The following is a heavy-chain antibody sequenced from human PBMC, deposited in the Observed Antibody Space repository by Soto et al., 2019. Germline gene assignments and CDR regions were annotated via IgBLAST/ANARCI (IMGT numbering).Heavy chain of an antibody. Sequence: SETLSLTCAVYGGSFSGYYWSWIRQPPGKGLEWIGEINHSGSTNYNPSLKSRVTISVDTSKNQVSLKLSSVTAADTAVYFCARESRYCSGGTCYHWFDPWGQGTLVTVSS. CDR2: INHSGST. D-gene: IGHD2-15*01. J-gene: IGHJ5*02. CDR1: GGSFSGYY. V-gene: IGHV4-34*01. CDR3: ARESRYCSGGTCYHWFDP.